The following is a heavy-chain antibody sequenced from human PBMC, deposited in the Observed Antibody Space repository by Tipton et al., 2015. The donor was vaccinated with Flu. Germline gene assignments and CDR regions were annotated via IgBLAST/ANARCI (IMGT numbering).Heavy chain of an antibody. D-gene: IGHD1-26*01. J-gene: IGHJ5*02. CDR2: IHYSGST. CDR1: ADSISDYY. V-gene: IGHV4-59*01. CDR3: TGDRRSGSRRHWFDP. Sequence: TLSLTCTVSADSISDYYWCWIRQPPGKGLEWIGYIHYSGSTNYNPSLKSRATISVDTSNNQFSLKLRSVTAADTAVYFCTGDRRSGSRRHWFDPWGQGTLVAVAS.